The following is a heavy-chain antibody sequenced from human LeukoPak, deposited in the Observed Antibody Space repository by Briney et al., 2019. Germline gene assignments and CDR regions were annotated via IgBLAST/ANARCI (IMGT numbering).Heavy chain of an antibody. CDR1: RFTFSTSW. CDR2: INLDGSTK. D-gene: IGHD4-17*01. V-gene: IGHV3-7*01. Sequence: GGSLRLSCTASRFTFSTSWMAWVRQAPGKGLEWVANINLDGSTKNFVDSVKGRFTISRDNAKNSLFLQMNSLRAEDTAVYYCARDCHDYGDYGGEVGCLHYGMDVWGQGTTVTVSS. CDR3: ARDCHDYGDYGGEVGCLHYGMDV. J-gene: IGHJ6*02.